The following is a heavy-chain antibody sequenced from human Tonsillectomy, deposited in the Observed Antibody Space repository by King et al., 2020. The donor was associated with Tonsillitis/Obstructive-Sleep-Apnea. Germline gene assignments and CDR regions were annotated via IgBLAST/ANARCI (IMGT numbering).Heavy chain of an antibody. CDR3: AREGALGRDGYNYQGAFDI. D-gene: IGHD5-24*01. V-gene: IGHV3-11*06. J-gene: IGHJ3*02. CDR2: ISSSSSYT. CDR1: GFTFSDYY. Sequence: VQLVESGGGLVKPGGSLRLSCAASGFTFSDYYMSWIRQAPGKGLEWVSYISSSSSYTNYADSVKGRFTISRDNAKNSLYLQMNSLRAEDTAVYYCAREGALGRDGYNYQGAFDIWGQGTMVTVSS.